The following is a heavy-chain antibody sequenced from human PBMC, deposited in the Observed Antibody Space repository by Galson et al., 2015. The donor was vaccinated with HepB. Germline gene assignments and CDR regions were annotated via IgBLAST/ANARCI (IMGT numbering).Heavy chain of an antibody. Sequence: SLRLSCAASGFTFSSFAMSWVRQAPGKGLEWVSSISANGLTIYYADSVEGRFTISRDNSKNTIYLQMNSLRAEDTADYYCAKYSSPVRSGFDCWGQGTLVTVSS. CDR2: ISANGLTI. J-gene: IGHJ4*02. V-gene: IGHV3-23*01. CDR1: GFTFSSFA. CDR3: AKYSSPVRSGFDC. D-gene: IGHD3-22*01.